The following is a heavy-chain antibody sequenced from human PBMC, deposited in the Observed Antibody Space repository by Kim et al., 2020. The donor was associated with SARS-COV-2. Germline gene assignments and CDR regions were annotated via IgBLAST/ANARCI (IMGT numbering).Heavy chain of an antibody. V-gene: IGHV5-51*01. D-gene: IGHD5-18*01. Sequence: SPSFQGQVTISADKSISTAYLQWSSLKASDTAMYYCARHGYSYGPNWFDPWGQGTLVTVSS. J-gene: IGHJ5*02. CDR3: ARHGYSYGPNWFDP.